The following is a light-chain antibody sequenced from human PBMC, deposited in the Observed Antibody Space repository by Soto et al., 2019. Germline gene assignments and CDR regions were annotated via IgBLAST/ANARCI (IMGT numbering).Light chain of an antibody. J-gene: IGKJ4*01. CDR2: GAS. CDR3: QQYDSSSLT. V-gene: IGKV3-20*01. CDR1: QSVSSSY. Sequence: EIVLTQSPGTLSLPPGERATLSCRASQSVSSSYLAWYQQKPGQAPRLLIYGASSRATGIPDRFSGSGSGTDFTLTISRLEPEYFAVYYCQQYDSSSLTFGGGTKVEIK.